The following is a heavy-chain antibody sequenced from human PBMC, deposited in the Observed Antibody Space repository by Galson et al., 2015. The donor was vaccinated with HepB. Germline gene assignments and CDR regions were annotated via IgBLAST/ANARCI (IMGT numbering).Heavy chain of an antibody. J-gene: IGHJ4*02. Sequence: PALVKPTQTLTLTCTFSGFSLTSSPVGVGWIRQSPGKALEWLALIYWDDDKRYSPSLKNRLSVTKDTSKNQVILTMTNMDPVDTATYYCGHRRWRTGSWNEGIYDYWGQGALITVSS. CDR3: GHRRWRTGSWNEGIYDY. CDR2: IYWDDDK. CDR1: GFSLTSSPVG. V-gene: IGHV2-5*02. D-gene: IGHD1-1*01.